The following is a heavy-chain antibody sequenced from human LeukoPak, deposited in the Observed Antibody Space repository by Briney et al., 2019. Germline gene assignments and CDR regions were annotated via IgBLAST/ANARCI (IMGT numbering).Heavy chain of an antibody. CDR1: GGSINSGDYY. CDR2: IYYNGST. Sequence: SQTLSLTCTVSGGSINSGDYYWTWIRQPPGKGLEGIGFIYYNGSTYHNPSLKSRVTMSVEASKNQLSLKVSSVTAADTAVYYCARAWRITMVRGVVASWGLGTLVTVSS. J-gene: IGHJ5*01. V-gene: IGHV4-30-4*01. D-gene: IGHD3-10*01. CDR3: ARAWRITMVRGVVAS.